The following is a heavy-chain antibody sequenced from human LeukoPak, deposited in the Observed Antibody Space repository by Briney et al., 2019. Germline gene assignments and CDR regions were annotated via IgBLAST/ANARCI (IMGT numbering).Heavy chain of an antibody. CDR3: TRSMTAGSSLWGY. CDR1: GFTFSRYW. V-gene: IGHV3-74*01. J-gene: IGHJ4*02. D-gene: IGHD6-19*01. CDR2: INSDGSNI. Sequence: SGGSLRLSCAASGFTFSRYWMNWVRQAPGKGLAWVSRINSDGSNINYADSVKGRFTISRDNAKNTLYLQMNSLRSEDTAVHYCTRSMTAGSSLWGYWGQGSLVTVSS.